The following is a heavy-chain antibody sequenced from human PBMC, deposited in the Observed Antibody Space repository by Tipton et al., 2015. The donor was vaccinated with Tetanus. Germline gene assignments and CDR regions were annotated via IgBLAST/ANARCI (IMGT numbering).Heavy chain of an antibody. Sequence: GSLRLSCIVSGGSMIGSGHYGAWVRQSPGKGLEWIGSLTYSGRTYYSPSLKSRVTMSVDTSKKDFSMRLGSVTAADTAIYYCARLREVVSRSGWAFDYWGQGILVSVSS. CDR2: LTYSGRT. CDR1: GGSMIGSGHY. V-gene: IGHV4-39*02. CDR3: ARLREVVSRSGWAFDY. D-gene: IGHD3-10*01. J-gene: IGHJ4*02.